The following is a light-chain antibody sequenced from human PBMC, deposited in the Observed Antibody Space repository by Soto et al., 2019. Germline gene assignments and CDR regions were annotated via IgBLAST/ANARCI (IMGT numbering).Light chain of an antibody. CDR1: QSVSSSS. J-gene: IGKJ1*01. Sequence: ELGLTQSPGTLSLSPGERATLSCRASQSVSSSSLAWYQQKPGQAPRLLIYDASSRATVIPDRFSGGGSGTDFTLTISSLGPEDFEVYYCQQSGSSPRTFGQGTKVEIK. CDR2: DAS. CDR3: QQSGSSPRT. V-gene: IGKV3-20*01.